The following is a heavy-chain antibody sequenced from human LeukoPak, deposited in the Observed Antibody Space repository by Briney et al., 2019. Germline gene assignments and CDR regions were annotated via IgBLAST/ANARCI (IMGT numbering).Heavy chain of an antibody. CDR2: ISSSGSNI. CDR3: SKTGDGSSYYDYYYYGMDV. CDR1: GFTFSSYE. V-gene: IGHV3-48*03. Sequence: GGSLRLSRAASGFTFSSYEMNWVRQAPGKGLEWVSYISSSGSNIYYADSVKGRFTISRDNAKNSLYLQMNSLTATDTAVYYCSKTGDGSSYYDYYYYGMDVWGQGTTVTVSS. D-gene: IGHD3-22*01. J-gene: IGHJ6*02.